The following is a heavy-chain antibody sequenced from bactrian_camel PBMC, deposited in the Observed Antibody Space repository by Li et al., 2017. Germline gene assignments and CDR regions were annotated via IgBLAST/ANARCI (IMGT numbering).Heavy chain of an antibody. V-gene: IGHV3S53*01. J-gene: IGHJ4*01. CDR1: GDIGSSNC. CDR2: IERDGST. D-gene: IGHD1*01. Sequence: QVQLVESGGGSVQAGGSLRLACAVSGDIGSSNCMIWYRQAPGQEREGVAAIERDGSTSYTDSVKGRFTISVSKDKANRTLYLQMNNLKFEDTAMYYCAAEFLRGGYCSGRLRTYPYLGQGTQVTVS.